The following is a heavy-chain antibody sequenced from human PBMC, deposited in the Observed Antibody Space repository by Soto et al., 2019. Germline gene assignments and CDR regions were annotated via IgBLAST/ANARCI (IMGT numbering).Heavy chain of an antibody. CDR1: GYTFTSYG. J-gene: IGHJ3*02. V-gene: IGHV1-18*01. CDR3: ARVRDIVVVVAARGGGSAFDI. CDR2: ISAYNGNT. Sequence: ASVKVSCKASGYTFTSYGISWVRQAPGQGLEWMGWISAYNGNTNYAQKLQGRVTMTTDTSTSTAYMELRSLRSGDTAVYYCARVRDIVVVVAARGGGSAFDIWGQGTMVTVSS. D-gene: IGHD2-15*01.